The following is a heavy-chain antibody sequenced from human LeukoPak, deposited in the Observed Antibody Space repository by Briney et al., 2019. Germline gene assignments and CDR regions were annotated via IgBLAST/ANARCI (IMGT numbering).Heavy chain of an antibody. CDR1: SGSISSYY. CDR2: IYYSGST. Sequence: SETLSLTCTVSSGSISSYYWSWIRQPPGKGLEWIGYIYYSGSTNYNPSLKSRVTISVDTSKNQFSLKLSSVTAADTAVYYCARGYYAPGWYYYYYMDVWGKGTTVTISS. D-gene: IGHD3-10*02. CDR3: ARGYYAPGWYYYYYMDV. J-gene: IGHJ6*03. V-gene: IGHV4-59*01.